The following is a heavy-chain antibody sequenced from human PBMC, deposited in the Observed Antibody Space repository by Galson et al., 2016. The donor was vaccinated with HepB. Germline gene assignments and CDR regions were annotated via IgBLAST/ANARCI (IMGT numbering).Heavy chain of an antibody. Sequence: SVKVSCKASDNTFSKDYIHWVRQAPGQGLQWLGTIHPSGAYTTYAQRFDGRVTMTRDTATNTVTMEFRALTSKVTAVYYCARANYNLLSGYYSGLDHWGQGTLVTVSS. V-gene: IGHV1-46*01. CDR2: IHPSGAYT. J-gene: IGHJ4*02. CDR1: DNTFSKDY. CDR3: ARANYNLLSGYYSGLDH. D-gene: IGHD3-9*01.